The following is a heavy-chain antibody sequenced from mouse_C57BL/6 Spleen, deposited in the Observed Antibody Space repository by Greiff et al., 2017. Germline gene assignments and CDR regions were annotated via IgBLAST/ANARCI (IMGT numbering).Heavy chain of an antibody. CDR2: IYPGDGDT. V-gene: IGHV1-80*01. CDR1: GYAFSSYW. CDR3: ALSGFAY. Sequence: QVQLQQSGAELVKPGASVKISCKASGYAFSSYWMHWVKQRPGQGLEWIGQIYPGDGDTNYNGKFKGKATLTADKSSSTAYMQLGGLTSEDSAVYFCALSGFAYWGQGTLVTVSA. J-gene: IGHJ3*01.